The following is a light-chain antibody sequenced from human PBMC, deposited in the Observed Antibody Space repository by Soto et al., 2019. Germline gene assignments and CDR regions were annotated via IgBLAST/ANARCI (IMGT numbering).Light chain of an antibody. V-gene: IGKV3-20*01. CDR2: GAS. CDR3: QQYASSPKT. J-gene: IGKJ1*01. CDR1: QSVSSSY. Sequence: EIVLTQSPGTLSLSPGERATLSCRASQSVSSSYLAWYQQKPGQAPRLLIYGASSRATGIPDRFSGSGSGTDFTLTISRLESEDLAEYYCQQYASSPKTFGQGSKVDIK.